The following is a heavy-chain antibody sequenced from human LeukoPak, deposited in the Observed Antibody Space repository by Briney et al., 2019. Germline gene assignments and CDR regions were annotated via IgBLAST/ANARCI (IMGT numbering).Heavy chain of an antibody. CDR3: ARNPRSGYFPHYHYYGMDV. J-gene: IGHJ6*02. CDR2: MYYSGRT. CDR1: GGSISGYY. Sequence: SETLSLTCTVSGGSISGYYWSWIRQPPGKGLEWIGYMYYSGRTSYNPSLRGRVTISVDTSMNQFSLKLSSVTAADTAVYYCARNPRSGYFPHYHYYGMDVWGQGTTVTVSS. V-gene: IGHV4-59*01. D-gene: IGHD3-3*01.